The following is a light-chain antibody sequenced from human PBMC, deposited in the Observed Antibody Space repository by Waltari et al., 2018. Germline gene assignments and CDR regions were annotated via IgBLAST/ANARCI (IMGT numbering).Light chain of an antibody. Sequence: EIVLTQSPGTLSLSPGERATLSCRASQTVRSSYIAWYQQRPGQAPRPLIHGASSRSTGIPDRFSGSGSGTDFTLTISGLEPDDFAVYFCELYDSSPPGYTFGQGTKLEI. CDR2: GAS. J-gene: IGKJ2*01. CDR1: QTVRSSY. V-gene: IGKV3-20*01. CDR3: ELYDSSPPGYT.